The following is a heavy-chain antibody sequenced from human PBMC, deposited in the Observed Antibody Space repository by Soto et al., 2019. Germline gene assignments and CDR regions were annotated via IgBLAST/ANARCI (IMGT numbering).Heavy chain of an antibody. CDR3: ARAYYYDSSGYLNWFDP. V-gene: IGHV3-23*01. CDR2: IPGSGGST. D-gene: IGHD3-22*01. Sequence: GGSLRLSCAASGFTFSSYAMTWVRQAPGKGLEWVSSIPGSGGSTYYADSVKGRFTISRDNAKNSLYLQMNSLRAEDTAVYYCARAYYYDSSGYLNWFDPWGQGTLVTVSS. J-gene: IGHJ5*02. CDR1: GFTFSSYA.